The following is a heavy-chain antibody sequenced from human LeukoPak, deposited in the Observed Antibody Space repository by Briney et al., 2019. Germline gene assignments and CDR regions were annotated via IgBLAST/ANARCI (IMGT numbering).Heavy chain of an antibody. J-gene: IGHJ4*02. V-gene: IGHV4-4*02. CDR2: IYHSGTT. Sequence: SGTLSLTCTVSGVSISSTHWWNWVRPPPGKGLEWIGEIYHSGTTHYKPSLKSRVTISVDKSKNQFSLKLNAVTAADTAVYYCARDMGVAGRYVFDYWGQGTLVTVSS. CDR3: ARDMGVAGRYVFDY. CDR1: GVSISSTHW. D-gene: IGHD6-19*01.